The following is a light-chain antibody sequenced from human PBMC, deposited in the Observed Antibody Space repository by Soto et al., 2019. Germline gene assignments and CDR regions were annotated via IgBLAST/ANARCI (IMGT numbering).Light chain of an antibody. Sequence: EIVLTQSPGTLSLSAGERATLSCRASQRISTSYLAWYQQKPGRAPRVLVYGTSTRATGIPSRFSGSGSGTDFTLTISSLEPEDFAVYYCQQYGDSPFTFGPGTKVDIK. J-gene: IGKJ3*01. CDR2: GTS. CDR1: QRISTSY. CDR3: QQYGDSPFT. V-gene: IGKV3-20*01.